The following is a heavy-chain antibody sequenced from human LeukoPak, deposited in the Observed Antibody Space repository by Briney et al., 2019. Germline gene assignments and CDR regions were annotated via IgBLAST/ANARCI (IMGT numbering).Heavy chain of an antibody. J-gene: IGHJ4*02. Sequence: GGSLRLSCAASGFTSGNHWLSWVRQAPGKGLEWVANINQDGSEKYYVDSVKGRFTISRDNAKNSLYLQMNSLRAEDTAVYYCGRAYGAGSCDYWGQGTLVTVSS. CDR2: INQDGSEK. V-gene: IGHV3-7*01. CDR3: GRAYGAGSCDY. CDR1: GFTSGNHW. D-gene: IGHD3-10*01.